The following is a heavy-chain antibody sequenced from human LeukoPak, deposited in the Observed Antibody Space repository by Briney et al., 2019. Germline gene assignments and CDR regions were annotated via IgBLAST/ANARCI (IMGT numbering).Heavy chain of an antibody. CDR2: IYYSGST. J-gene: IGHJ4*02. CDR3: ARHQAVAYFDY. V-gene: IGHV4-59*08. D-gene: IGHD6-19*01. CDR1: GGSISSYY. Sequence: PSETLSLTCTVSGGSISSYYWSWIRQPPGKGLEWIGYIYYSGSTNYNPSLKSRVTISVDTSKNQFSLKLSSVTAADTAVYYCARHQAVAYFDYWGQGTLVTVSS.